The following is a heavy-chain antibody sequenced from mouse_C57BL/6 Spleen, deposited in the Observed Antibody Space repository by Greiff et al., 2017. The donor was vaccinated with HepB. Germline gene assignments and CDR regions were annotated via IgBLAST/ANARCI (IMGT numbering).Heavy chain of an antibody. CDR1: GYTFTDYE. CDR2: IDPETGGT. V-gene: IGHV1-15*01. J-gene: IGHJ2*01. Sequence: VQLQQSGAELVRPGASVTLSCKASGYTFTDYEMHWVKQTPVHGLEWIGAIDPETGGTAYNQKFKGKAILTADKSSSTAYMELSSLTSEDSAVYYGTRSTMTYFDYWGQGTTLTVSS. D-gene: IGHD2-4*01. CDR3: TRSTMTYFDY.